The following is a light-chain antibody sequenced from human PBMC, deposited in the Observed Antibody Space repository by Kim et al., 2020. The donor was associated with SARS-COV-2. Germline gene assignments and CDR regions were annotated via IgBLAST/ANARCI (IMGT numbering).Light chain of an antibody. CDR3: QQSYRTPLT. V-gene: IGKV1-39*01. CDR2: AAS. CDR1: QSISSY. Sequence: SASVGDRVTITCRASQSISSYLNWYQQKPGTAPKLLIYAASSLQSGVPSRFSGSGSGTDFTLTISSLQPDDFATYYCQQSYRTPLTFGGGTKLEI. J-gene: IGKJ4*01.